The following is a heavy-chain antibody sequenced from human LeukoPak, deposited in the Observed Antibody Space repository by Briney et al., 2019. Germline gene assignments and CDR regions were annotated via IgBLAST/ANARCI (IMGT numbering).Heavy chain of an antibody. V-gene: IGHV4-61*02. CDR1: GGSISSGSYY. J-gene: IGHJ4*02. CDR3: ARGGPSGERSGWPYFDY. CDR2: IYTSGST. Sequence: SETLSLTYTVSGGSISSGSYYWSWIRQPAGKGLEWIGRIYTSGSTNYNPSLKSRVTISVDTSKNQFSLKLSSVTAADTAVYYCARGGPSGERSGWPYFDYWGQGTLVTVSS. D-gene: IGHD6-25*01.